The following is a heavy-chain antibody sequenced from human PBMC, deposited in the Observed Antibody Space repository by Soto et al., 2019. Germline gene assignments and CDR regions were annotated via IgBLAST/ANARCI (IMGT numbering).Heavy chain of an antibody. V-gene: IGHV1-69*12. CDR3: ARRDRRGTGYYYGMDV. CDR2: IIPIFGTA. J-gene: IGHJ6*02. D-gene: IGHD1-1*01. CDR1: GGTFSSYA. Sequence: QVQLVQSGAEVKKPGSSVKVSCMASGGTFSSYAISWVRQAPGQGLEWMGGIIPIFGTANYAQKFQGRVTITADESTSTAYMELSSLRSEDTAVYYCARRDRRGTGYYYGMDVWGQGTTVTVSS.